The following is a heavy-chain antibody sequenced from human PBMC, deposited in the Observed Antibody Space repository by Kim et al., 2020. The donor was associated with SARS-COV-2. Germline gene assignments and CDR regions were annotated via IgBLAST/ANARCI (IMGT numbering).Heavy chain of an antibody. D-gene: IGHD3-3*01. V-gene: IGHV1-69*13. CDR2: IIPIFGTA. CDR1: GGTFSSYT. CDR3: ARLSTVFGVVCCFDP. J-gene: IGHJ5*02. Sequence: SVKVSCKASGGTFSSYTISWVRQAPGQGPEWMGGIIPIFGTANYAQKFQGRVTITADESTSTAYMELSSLRSEDTAVYYCARLSTVFGVVCCFDPWGQGNLFSVSS.